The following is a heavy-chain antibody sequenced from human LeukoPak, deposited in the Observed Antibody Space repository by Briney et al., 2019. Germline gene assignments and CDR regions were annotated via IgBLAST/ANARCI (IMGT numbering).Heavy chain of an antibody. CDR1: GGSISSYY. CDR2: IYYSGST. J-gene: IGHJ3*02. Sequence: SETLSLTCTVSGGSISSYYWSWIRQPPGKGLEWIGYIYYSGSTNYNPSLKSRVTISVDTSKNQFSLKLSSVTAADTAVYYCARPCLGAAAGTINAFDIWGQGTMVTVSS. CDR3: ARPCLGAAAGTINAFDI. V-gene: IGHV4-59*01. D-gene: IGHD6-13*01.